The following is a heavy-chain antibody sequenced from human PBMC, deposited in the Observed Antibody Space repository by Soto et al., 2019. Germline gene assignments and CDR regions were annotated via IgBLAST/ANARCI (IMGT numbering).Heavy chain of an antibody. CDR1: GYTLTELS. Sequence: QFWASVKVSCKVSGYTLTELSMHWVRQAPGKGLEWMGGIIRIFSTANYAQKFQGRVTITADESTSTAYMELSSLRSEDTAVYYCARDSPIARMDVWGQGTTVTVSS. V-gene: IGHV1-69*13. CDR3: ARDSPIARMDV. D-gene: IGHD6-13*01. J-gene: IGHJ6*02. CDR2: IIRIFSTA.